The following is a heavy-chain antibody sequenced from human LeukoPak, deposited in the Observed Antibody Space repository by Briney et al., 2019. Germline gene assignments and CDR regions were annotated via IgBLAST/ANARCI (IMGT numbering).Heavy chain of an antibody. CDR1: GFTFSSYA. CDR3: AKVPSSWYYFDY. V-gene: IGHV3-23*01. CDR2: ISGSGGST. D-gene: IGHD6-13*01. Sequence: QSGGSLRLSCAASGFTFSSYAMSWVRQAPGKGLEWVSAISGSGGSTYYADSVKGRFTISRGNSKNTLYLQMNSLRAEDTAVYYCAKVPSSWYYFDYWGQGTLVTVSS. J-gene: IGHJ4*02.